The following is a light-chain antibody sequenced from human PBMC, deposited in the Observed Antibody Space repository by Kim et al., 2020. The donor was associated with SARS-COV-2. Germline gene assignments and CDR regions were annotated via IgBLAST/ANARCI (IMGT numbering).Light chain of an antibody. J-gene: IGLJ2*01. CDR1: RSDVGGYNY. Sequence: QSALTQPRSVSGSPGQSVTISCTGTRSDVGGYNYVSWYQQHPGKAPKLMIYDVSKRPSGVPDRFSGSKSGNTASLTISGLQAEDEADYYCCSYAGSYTWVFGGGTQLTVL. CDR2: DVS. CDR3: CSYAGSYTWV. V-gene: IGLV2-11*01.